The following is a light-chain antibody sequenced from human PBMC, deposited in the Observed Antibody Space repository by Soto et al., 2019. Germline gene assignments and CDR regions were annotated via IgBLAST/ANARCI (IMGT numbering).Light chain of an antibody. J-gene: IGKJ1*01. CDR3: QKTDSTPQT. CDR1: QSIRNY. Sequence: IQMTQSPSSLSASVGDRVTISCRASQSIRNYVSWYQQKPGTAPKLLIRAASTLQSGVPSRFSGSGSATDFTLTISSLHIEDFATYFCQKTDSTPQTFGQGTNVEI. CDR2: AAS. V-gene: IGKV1-39*01.